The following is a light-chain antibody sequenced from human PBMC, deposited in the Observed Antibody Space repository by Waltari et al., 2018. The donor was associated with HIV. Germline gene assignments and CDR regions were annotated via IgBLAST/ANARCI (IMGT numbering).Light chain of an antibody. V-gene: IGKV4-1*01. CDR1: QTVLYTSNNIDY. J-gene: IGKJ1*01. CDR2: WAS. Sequence: DIVMTQSPDSLAVSLGERATINCKSSQTVLYTSNNIDYLAWDQQKPGQPPKLLIYWASTRESGVPVRCSGSGSGTDFTLTSSSLQAEDVAVYFCQQYYSVPPTFGQGTKVEIK. CDR3: QQYYSVPPT.